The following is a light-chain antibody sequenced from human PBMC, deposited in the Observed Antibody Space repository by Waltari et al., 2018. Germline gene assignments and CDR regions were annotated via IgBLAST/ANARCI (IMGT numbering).Light chain of an antibody. CDR3: QQYNIWPYT. V-gene: IGKV1-5*03. J-gene: IGKJ2*01. Sequence: DIQMTQSPSTLSASVGDRVTITCRARQSIRNWLAWYQQKPGKAPKVLIYKSFTLQSGVPSRFSGSGSETEFSLTISSLQPNDFATYYCQQYNIWPYTFGQGTTLEI. CDR1: QSIRNW. CDR2: KSF.